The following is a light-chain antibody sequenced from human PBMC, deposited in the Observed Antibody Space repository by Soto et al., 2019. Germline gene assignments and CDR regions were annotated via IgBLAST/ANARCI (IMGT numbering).Light chain of an antibody. Sequence: EIVMPQSPATLSVTSWDIATLSCMASQSVGTNLAWFQQKPGQSPRLLMYGASSRVTGVPDRFSGSGSGTDFTLTITRLEPEDFAVYYCHQYGTSPLTLGGGRRLEVK. CDR1: QSVGTN. J-gene: IGKJ5*01. V-gene: IGKV3-20*01. CDR2: GAS. CDR3: HQYGTSPLT.